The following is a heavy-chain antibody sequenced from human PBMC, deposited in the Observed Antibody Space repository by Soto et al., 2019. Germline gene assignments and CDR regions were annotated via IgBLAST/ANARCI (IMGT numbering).Heavy chain of an antibody. CDR1: GFTFSGST. CDR2: VSTKAHNFPT. J-gene: IGHJ6*02. V-gene: IGHV3-73*01. Sequence: PGGSLRLSFAPSGFTFSGSTMHWFRQASGKGLEWVGRVSTKAHNFPTTYAASVKGRFTISRDDSKNVAYLEMDSLTTEDTAVYYCTTDLAGLYGMDVWGQGTTVTVSS. CDR3: TTDLAGLYGMDV. D-gene: IGHD3-10*01.